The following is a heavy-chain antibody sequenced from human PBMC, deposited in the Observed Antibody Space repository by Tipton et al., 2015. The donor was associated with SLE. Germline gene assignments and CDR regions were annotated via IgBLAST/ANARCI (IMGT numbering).Heavy chain of an antibody. D-gene: IGHD2-15*01. CDR1: GGSISSHY. J-gene: IGHJ2*01. CDR3: ARAPWYPGYFDL. V-gene: IGHV4-59*11. Sequence: TLSLTFTVSGGSISSHYWRWIRQPPGKGLEWIGYIYYSGSTNYNPSLKSRVTISVDTSKNQFSLKLSSVTAADTAVYYCARAPWYPGYFDLWGRGTLVTVSS. CDR2: IYYSGST.